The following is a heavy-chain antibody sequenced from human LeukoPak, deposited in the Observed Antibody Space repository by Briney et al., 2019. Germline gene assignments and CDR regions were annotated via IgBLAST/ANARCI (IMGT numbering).Heavy chain of an antibody. D-gene: IGHD2-21*02. CDR1: GYTFTSYG. V-gene: IGHV1-18*01. CDR3: ARGGYCGGDCRGVNWFDP. CDR2: ISAYNGNT. J-gene: IGHJ5*02. Sequence: ASVKVSCKASGYTFTSYGISWVRQAPGQGLEWMGWISAYNGNTNYAQKFQGRVTMTTDTSTSTVYMELRSLRSDDTAVYYCARGGYCGGDCRGVNWFDPWGQGTLVTVSS.